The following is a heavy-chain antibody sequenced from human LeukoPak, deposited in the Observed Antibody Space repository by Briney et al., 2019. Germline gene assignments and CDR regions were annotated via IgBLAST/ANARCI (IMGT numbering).Heavy chain of an antibody. CDR2: IYPGESDT. J-gene: IGHJ4*02. CDR1: GYSFTSYW. V-gene: IGHV5-51*01. Sequence: GESLKISCKGSGYSFTSYWIGWVRQMPGKGLEGMGIIYPGESDTKYSPSFQGQVTISADKSISTAYLQWGSLKASDTAMYYCARTHSNYMIDYWGQGTLVTVSS. D-gene: IGHD4-11*01. CDR3: ARTHSNYMIDY.